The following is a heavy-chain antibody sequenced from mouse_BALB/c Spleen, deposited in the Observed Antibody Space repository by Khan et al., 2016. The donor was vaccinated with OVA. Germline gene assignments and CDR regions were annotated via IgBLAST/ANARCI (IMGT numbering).Heavy chain of an antibody. CDR2: IWGDGST. CDR3: ARELRLGGFAY. CDR1: GFSLTGFG. D-gene: IGHD1-2*01. Sequence: QVQLKESGPGLVAPSQSLSITCTVSGFSLTGFGINWVRQPPGKGLEWLGMIWGDGSTDYNSALKSRLSISKENSKSQVFLKMNSLQTDDKARYYCARELRLGGFAYWGQGTLVTVSA. V-gene: IGHV2-6-7*01. J-gene: IGHJ3*01.